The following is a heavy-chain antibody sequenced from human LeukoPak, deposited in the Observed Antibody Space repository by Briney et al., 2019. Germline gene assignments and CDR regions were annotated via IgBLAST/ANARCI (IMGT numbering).Heavy chain of an antibody. V-gene: IGHV3-23*01. CDR3: ARTTVTSNADYMDV. Sequence: GGSLRLSCAASGFIFSSYAMSWVRQAPSKGLEWVSAISGSGGSTYYADSVKGRFTIPRDNSKNTLYLQMNSLRAEDTAVYYCARTTVTSNADYMDVWGKGTTVTVSS. CDR2: ISGSGGST. D-gene: IGHD4-17*01. CDR1: GFIFSSYA. J-gene: IGHJ6*03.